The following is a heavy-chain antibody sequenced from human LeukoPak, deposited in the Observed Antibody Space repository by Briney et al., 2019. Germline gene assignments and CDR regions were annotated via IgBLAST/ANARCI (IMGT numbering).Heavy chain of an antibody. V-gene: IGHV3-7*03. CDR1: RLTFSTSW. CDR2: IKQDGSEI. Sequence: GGSLRLSCEASRLTFSTSWMIWVRQAPGKGLEWVASIKQDGSEIFYVDSVKGRFTISRDNAKNSLYLQMNSLRAEDTAVYYCAKRRGLELLYYYYMDVWGKGTTVTVSS. CDR3: AKRRGLELLYYYYMDV. D-gene: IGHD1-7*01. J-gene: IGHJ6*03.